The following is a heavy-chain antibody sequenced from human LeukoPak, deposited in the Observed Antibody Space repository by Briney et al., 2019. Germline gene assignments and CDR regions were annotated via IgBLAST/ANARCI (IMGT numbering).Heavy chain of an antibody. V-gene: IGHV1-18*01. D-gene: IGHD2-21*02. J-gene: IGHJ6*03. CDR2: ISAYNGNT. CDR3: ARAYCGGDCYSRNYYYYMDV. Sequence: ASVKVSCKASGYTFTSYGISWVRQAPGQGLEWMGWISAYNGNTNYAQKLQGRVTMTTDTSTSTAYMELRSLRSDDTAVYYCARAYCGGDCYSRNYYYYMDVWGKGTTVTISS. CDR1: GYTFTSYG.